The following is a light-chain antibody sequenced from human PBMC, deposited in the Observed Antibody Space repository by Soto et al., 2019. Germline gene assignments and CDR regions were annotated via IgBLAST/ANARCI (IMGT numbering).Light chain of an antibody. J-gene: IGKJ5*01. V-gene: IGKV3-11*01. CDR3: QQRNIWPPVT. CDR1: PSVTNY. CDR2: GAF. Sequence: EIGLTQCPATLSLSPGARATLSCRASPSVTNYLAWYQQKPGQPPRLLIYGAFNRAAGIPARFGGSGSGTDFTLTISSLQPVDSAVYYCQQRNIWPPVTFGQGTRLEIK.